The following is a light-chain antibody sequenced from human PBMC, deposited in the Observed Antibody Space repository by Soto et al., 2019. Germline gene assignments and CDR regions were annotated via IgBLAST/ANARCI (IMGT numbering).Light chain of an antibody. Sequence: QSVLTQPPSASASLGASVKLTCTLSSGHNSYAIAWHQQQPEKGPRYLMKLNSDGSHSKGDGIPDRFSGSSSGAERYLTISSLQSEDEADYDCQTWSTDIRVFGGGTKLTVL. V-gene: IGLV4-69*01. CDR1: SGHNSYA. CDR3: QTWSTDIRV. J-gene: IGLJ3*02. CDR2: LNSDGSH.